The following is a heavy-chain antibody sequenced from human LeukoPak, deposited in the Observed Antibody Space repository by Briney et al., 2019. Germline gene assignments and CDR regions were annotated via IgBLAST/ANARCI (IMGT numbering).Heavy chain of an antibody. J-gene: IGHJ3*02. CDR1: GGSISSYY. D-gene: IGHD4-11*01. CDR3: AREGLQEHAFDI. CDR2: ISKSGST. V-gene: IGHV4-59*06. Sequence: SETLSLTCTVSGGSISSYYWSWIRQHPGKGLEWIGYISKSGSTLYNPSLKSRVTTSVDTSKNQFSLKLSSVTAADTAVYYCAREGLQEHAFDIWGQGTMVTVSS.